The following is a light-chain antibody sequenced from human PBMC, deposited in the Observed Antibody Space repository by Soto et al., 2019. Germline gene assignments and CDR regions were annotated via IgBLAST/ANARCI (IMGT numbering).Light chain of an antibody. V-gene: IGKV3-20*01. CDR3: QQYGSSPLALT. CDR1: QSVSSSY. Sequence: EIVLTQSPGTLSLPPGERATLSCRASQSVSSSYLAWYQQKPGQAPRLLIYGASSRATGIPDRFSGSGSGTDFTLTISRLEPEDFAVYYCQQYGSSPLALTFGGGTKVEIK. J-gene: IGKJ4*01. CDR2: GAS.